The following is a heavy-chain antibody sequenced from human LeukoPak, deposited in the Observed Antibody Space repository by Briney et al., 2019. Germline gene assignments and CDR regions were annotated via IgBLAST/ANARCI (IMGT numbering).Heavy chain of an antibody. CDR1: GFAFSSYS. V-gene: IGHV3-7*01. J-gene: IGHJ6*02. CDR2: IYQDGSEK. CDR3: ARSNSGMDV. Sequence: PGGSLRLSCAASGFAFSSYSMSWVRQAPGKRLEWVAYIYQDGSEKYYVDSVKGRFTISRDNARNSLFLQMSSLRAEDTAVYYCARSNSGMDVWGQGTTVNAPS.